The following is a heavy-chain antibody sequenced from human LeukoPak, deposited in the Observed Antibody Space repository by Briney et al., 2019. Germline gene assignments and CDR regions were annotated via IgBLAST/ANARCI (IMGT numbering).Heavy chain of an antibody. V-gene: IGHV3-23*01. CDR3: AKDSYYDSSGYYSE. Sequence: GGSLRLSCAASGFTFSSYAMSWVRQAPGKGLEWVSAISGSGGSTYYADSVKGRFTISRDNSKNTLYLQMNSLRAEDTAVYYCAKDSYYDSSGYYSEWGQGTLVTVSS. CDR1: GFTFSSYA. J-gene: IGHJ4*02. CDR2: ISGSGGST. D-gene: IGHD3-22*01.